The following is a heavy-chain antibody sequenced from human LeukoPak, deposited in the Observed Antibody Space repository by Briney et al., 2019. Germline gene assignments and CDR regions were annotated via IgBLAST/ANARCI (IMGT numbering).Heavy chain of an antibody. J-gene: IGHJ4*02. D-gene: IGHD3-22*01. V-gene: IGHV4-39*02. CDR2: IYYSGST. CDR1: GGSISSYY. CDR3: ARDYDSSGLYYFDY. Sequence: SETLSLTCTVSGGSISSYYWGWIRQPPGKGLEWIGSIYYSGSTYYNPSLKSRVTISVDTSKNQFSLKLSSVTAADTAVYYCARDYDSSGLYYFDYWGQGTLVTVSS.